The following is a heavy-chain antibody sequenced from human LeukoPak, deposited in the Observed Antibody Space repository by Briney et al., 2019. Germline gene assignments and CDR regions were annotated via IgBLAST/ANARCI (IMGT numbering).Heavy chain of an antibody. V-gene: IGHV3-23*01. D-gene: IGHD1-1*01. CDR1: GFTFSTYA. Sequence: GGSLTLSCAASGFTFSTYAMSWVREAPVRGLEWVSSLRGNGDTFYADSVKGRFTLSRDDSRNTVYLQLNNLRVEDTAVYYCAKANWVSNADAVSWGQGAVVTVPS. J-gene: IGHJ4*02. CDR2: LRGNGDT. CDR3: AKANWVSNADAVS.